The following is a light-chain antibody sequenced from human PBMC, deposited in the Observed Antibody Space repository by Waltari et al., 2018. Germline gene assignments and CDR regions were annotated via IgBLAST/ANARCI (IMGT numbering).Light chain of an antibody. J-gene: IGKJ1*01. V-gene: IGKV1-5*03. CDR1: QSVSVW. CDR2: KAS. CDR3: QQYNSYST. Sequence: DIQMTQSHSTLSASVGDRVTITCRASQSVSVWLAWYQQKPGKAPKLLIYKASNLESGVPSRFSGSGSGTEFTLTISSLQPDDFATYYCQQYNSYSTFGQGTKVEIK.